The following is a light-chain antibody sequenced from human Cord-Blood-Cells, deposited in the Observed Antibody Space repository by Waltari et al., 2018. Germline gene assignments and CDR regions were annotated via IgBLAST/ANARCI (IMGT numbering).Light chain of an antibody. J-gene: IGLJ3*02. CDR1: SSDVGGYNY. CDR2: DVS. Sequence: QSALTQPASVCGSPGQSITIPCTGTSSDVGGYNYVSWYQQHPGKAPKLMTDDVSNRPSGMSNLFSASKPGNAAPLTISGIRAENEAAYSCSSYTGSSTWVFGGGTKLTVL. CDR3: SSYTGSSTWV. V-gene: IGLV2-14*01.